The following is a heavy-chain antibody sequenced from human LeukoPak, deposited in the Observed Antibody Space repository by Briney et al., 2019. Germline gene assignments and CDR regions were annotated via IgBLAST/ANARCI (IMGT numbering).Heavy chain of an antibody. V-gene: IGHV3-9*03. CDR3: AKDRYSSSWYVFDY. CDR2: ISWNSGSI. D-gene: IGHD6-13*01. CDR1: GFTFDDYA. J-gene: IGHJ4*02. Sequence: RSGGSLRLSCAASGFTFDDYAMHWVRQAPGKGLEWVSGISWNSGSIGCADSVKGRFTISRDNAKNSLYLQMNSLRAEDMALYYCAKDRYSSSWYVFDYWGQGTLVTVSS.